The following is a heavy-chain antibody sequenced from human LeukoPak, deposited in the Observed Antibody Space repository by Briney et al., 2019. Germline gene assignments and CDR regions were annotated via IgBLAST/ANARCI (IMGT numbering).Heavy chain of an antibody. V-gene: IGHV3-48*01. CDR1: GFTFSSYD. CDR3: AREHTPYGSGCTAAY. D-gene: IGHD6-19*01. J-gene: IGHJ4*02. Sequence: GGSLRPSCAASGFTFSSYDLNWVRQAPGEGLEWVSYVSPSSTTIYYADSVKGRFTISRDNAKNSLYLQMNSLRAEDTAVYYCAREHTPYGSGCTAAYWGQGTLVTVSS. CDR2: VSPSSTTI.